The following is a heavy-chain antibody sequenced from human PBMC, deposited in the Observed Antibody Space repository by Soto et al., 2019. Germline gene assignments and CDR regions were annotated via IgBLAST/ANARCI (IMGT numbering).Heavy chain of an antibody. Sequence: GGSLRLSCAASGFTFSSYWMSWVRQAPGKGLEWVANIKQDGSEKYYVDSVKGRFTISRDNAKNSLYLQMNSLRAEDTAVYYCARGKEDFWSGYYYYYYMDVWGKGTTVTVSS. J-gene: IGHJ6*03. D-gene: IGHD3-3*01. CDR3: ARGKEDFWSGYYYYYYMDV. CDR2: IKQDGSEK. CDR1: GFTFSSYW. V-gene: IGHV3-7*01.